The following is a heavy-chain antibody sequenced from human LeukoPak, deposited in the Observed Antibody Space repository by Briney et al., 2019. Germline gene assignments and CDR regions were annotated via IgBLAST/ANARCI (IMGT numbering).Heavy chain of an antibody. J-gene: IGHJ6*03. CDR1: GYTFTSYD. CDR2: INPNSGNT. Sequence: ASVKVSCKASGYTFTSYDINWVRQAPGQGLEWMGWINPNSGNTGYAQNFQGRVTITRNTSISAAYIELSSLRSEDTAVYYCARGVSNNWNNYYYYMDVWGKGTTVTVSS. V-gene: IGHV1-8*01. D-gene: IGHD1-1*01. CDR3: ARGVSNNWNNYYYYMDV.